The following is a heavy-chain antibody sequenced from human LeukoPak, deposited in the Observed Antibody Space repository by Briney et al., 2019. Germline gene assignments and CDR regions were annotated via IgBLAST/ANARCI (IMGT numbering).Heavy chain of an antibody. Sequence: SETLSLTCAVSGYSISSGYYWGWIRQPPGKGLEWIGYIYYSGSTYYNPSLNSRVTISVDTSKNQFSLKLSSVTAADTAVYYCARARCSSTSCYISDGAFDIWGQGTMVSVSS. V-gene: IGHV4-38-2*01. J-gene: IGHJ3*02. CDR3: ARARCSSTSCYISDGAFDI. CDR1: GYSISSGYY. D-gene: IGHD2-2*02. CDR2: IYYSGST.